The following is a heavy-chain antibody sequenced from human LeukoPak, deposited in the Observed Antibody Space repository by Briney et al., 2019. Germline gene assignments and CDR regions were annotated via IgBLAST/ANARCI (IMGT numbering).Heavy chain of an antibody. J-gene: IGHJ6*03. CDR2: INPSGGST. V-gene: IGHV1-46*01. CDR1: GYTFTSYY. D-gene: IGHD3-9*01. CDR3: ARDSGILTHIGDYYYYMDV. Sequence: ASVKVSCKASGYTFTSYYMHWVRQAPGQGLEWMGVINPSGGSTSYAQKFQGRVTMTRDTSTSTVYMELSSLRSEDTAVYYCARDSGILTHIGDYYYYMDVWGKGTTVTISS.